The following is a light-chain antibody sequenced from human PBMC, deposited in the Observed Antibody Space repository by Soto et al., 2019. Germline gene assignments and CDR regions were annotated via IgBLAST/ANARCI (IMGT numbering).Light chain of an antibody. CDR2: NNN. J-gene: IGLJ2*01. CDR1: SSNIGSNS. CDR3: AAWDDSLNAVV. Sequence: QSVLTQPPSASGTPGQRVTISCSGSSSNIGSNSINWYQQFPGTAPKLLIYNNNQRPSGVPDRFSGSKFGTSVSLAISGLQSEDEADYYCAAWDDSLNAVVFGGGTKLTVL. V-gene: IGLV1-44*01.